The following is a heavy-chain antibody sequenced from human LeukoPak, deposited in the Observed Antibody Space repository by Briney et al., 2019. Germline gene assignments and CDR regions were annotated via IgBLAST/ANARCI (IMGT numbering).Heavy chain of an antibody. CDR2: IYTSGST. CDR3: ARDRYSSGWANWFDP. D-gene: IGHD6-19*01. V-gene: IGHV4-61*02. CDR1: GGSISSGSYY. J-gene: IGHJ5*02. Sequence: PSETLSLTCTVSGGSISSGSYYWSWIRQPAGKGLEWIGRIYTSGSTNYNPSLKSRVTMSVDTSKNQFSLKLSSVTAADTAVYYCARDRYSSGWANWFDPWGQGTLVTVSS.